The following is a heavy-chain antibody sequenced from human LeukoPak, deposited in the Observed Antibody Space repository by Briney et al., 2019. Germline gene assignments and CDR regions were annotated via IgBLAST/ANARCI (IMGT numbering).Heavy chain of an antibody. J-gene: IGHJ4*02. V-gene: IGHV4-39*07. D-gene: IGHD3-22*01. Sequence: SETLSLTCTVSGDSISSRSYYWGWIRQPPGKGLEWIGSIYYSGSTYYNPSLESRVTISLDMSKNQFSLKLSAVTAADTAVYHCARVVDDSSGYYPLWVNYWGQGTLVTVSS. CDR3: ARVVDDSSGYYPLWVNY. CDR1: GDSISSRSYY. CDR2: IYYSGST.